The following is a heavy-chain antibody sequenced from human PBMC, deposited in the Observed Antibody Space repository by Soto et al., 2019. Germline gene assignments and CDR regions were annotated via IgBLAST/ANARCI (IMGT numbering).Heavy chain of an antibody. CDR3: ANAEPGIYYNVAYYYYGIDV. CDR2: ISGDGGST. V-gene: IGHV3-43*02. Sequence: GGSLRLSCAASGFTFDDYAMHWVRQAPGKGLEWVSLISGDGGSTYYADSVKVRFTISRDNSKNSLYLQINSLRTEDPYLYYCANAEPGIYYNVAYYYYGIDVWGQGTTVTVSS. CDR1: GFTFDDYA. D-gene: IGHD3-10*01. J-gene: IGHJ6*02.